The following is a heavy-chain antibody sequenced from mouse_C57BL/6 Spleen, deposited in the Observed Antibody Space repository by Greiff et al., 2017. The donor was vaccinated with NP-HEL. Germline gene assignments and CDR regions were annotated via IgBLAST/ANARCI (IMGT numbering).Heavy chain of an antibody. J-gene: IGHJ3*01. Sequence: QVQLQQPGAELVKPGASVKVSCKASGYTFTSHWMHWVKQRPGQGLEWIGRIHPSDSDTNYNQKFKGKATLTVDKSSSTAYMQLSSLTSEDSAVYYCATPYYDYDGGFAYWGQGTLVTVSA. CDR1: GYTFTSHW. D-gene: IGHD2-4*01. CDR3: ATPYYDYDGGFAY. CDR2: IHPSDSDT. V-gene: IGHV1-74*01.